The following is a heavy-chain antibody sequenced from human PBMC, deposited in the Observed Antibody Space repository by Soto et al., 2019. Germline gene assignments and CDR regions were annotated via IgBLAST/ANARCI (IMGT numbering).Heavy chain of an antibody. J-gene: IGHJ6*02. CDR1: AGSISSDSLS. CDR2: IYYSGDT. D-gene: IGHD5-12*01. Sequence: PXETLCLTCTVSAGSISSDSLSWAWIRQPPGKGLEWIGIIYYSGDTYYNPSLAGRLTMSVDTSNQFSQKLSSVTAADTAVYYCAQITVRRVATINYYGIDVWGQGTTGTVSS. CDR3: AQITVRRVATINYYGIDV. V-gene: IGHV4-39*07.